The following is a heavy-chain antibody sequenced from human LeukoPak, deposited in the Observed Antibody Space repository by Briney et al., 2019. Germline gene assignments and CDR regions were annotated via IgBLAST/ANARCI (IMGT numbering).Heavy chain of an antibody. D-gene: IGHD3-22*01. Sequence: ASVRVSCTASGYSFTNYDINWVRQAPGQGLEWMGWMNPNSGITAYAETFKGRVTITRNNSKSTAYMELSSLRSEDTAVYYCAREDFYDSGSIDYWGQGTLVTVSS. CDR2: MNPNSGIT. CDR1: GYSFTNYD. CDR3: AREDFYDSGSIDY. J-gene: IGHJ4*02. V-gene: IGHV1-8*03.